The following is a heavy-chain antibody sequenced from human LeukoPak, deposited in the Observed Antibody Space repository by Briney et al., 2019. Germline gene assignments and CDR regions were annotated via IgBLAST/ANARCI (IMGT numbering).Heavy chain of an antibody. D-gene: IGHD3-10*01. J-gene: IGHJ6*02. V-gene: IGHV3-9*01. CDR3: AKDTGYYYGSGGLCMDV. CDR1: GFTFDDYA. Sequence: GGSLTLFCAASGFTFDDYAMHGLRQAPGKGLEWVSGISWNSGNIGYADSVKGRFTISRDNAKNSLYLQMNSLRAEDTALYYCAKDTGYYYGSGGLCMDVWGQGTTVTVSS. CDR2: ISWNSGNI.